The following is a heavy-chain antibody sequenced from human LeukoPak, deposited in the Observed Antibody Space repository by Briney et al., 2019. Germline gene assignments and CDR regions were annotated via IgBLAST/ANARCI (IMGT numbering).Heavy chain of an antibody. Sequence: SVKVSCKVSGYTLTELSMHWVRQAPGQGLEWIGGIIPIFGTANYAQKFQGRVTITADESTSTAYMELSSLRSEDTAVYYCARDFSSWYERPHTGFDYWGQGTLVTVSS. V-gene: IGHV1-69*13. CDR3: ARDFSSWYERPHTGFDY. CDR2: IIPIFGTA. CDR1: GYTLTELS. D-gene: IGHD6-13*01. J-gene: IGHJ4*02.